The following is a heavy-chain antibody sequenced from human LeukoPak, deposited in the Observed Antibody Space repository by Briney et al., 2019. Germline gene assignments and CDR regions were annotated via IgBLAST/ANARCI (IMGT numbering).Heavy chain of an antibody. V-gene: IGHV1-69*13. J-gene: IGHJ4*02. CDR2: IIPIFGTA. Sequence: SVKVSCKASGGTFSSYAISWVRQAPGQGLEWMGGIIPIFGTANYAQKFQGRVTITADESTSTAYMELSSLRSEDTAVYYCARERSSSPYFDYWGQGTLVTVSS. D-gene: IGHD6-6*01. CDR1: GGTFSSYA. CDR3: ARERSSSPYFDY.